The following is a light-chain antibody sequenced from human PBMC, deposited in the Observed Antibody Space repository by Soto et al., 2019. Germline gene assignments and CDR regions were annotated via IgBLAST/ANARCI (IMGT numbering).Light chain of an antibody. CDR1: RSISSD. CDR3: QQSYSPLWT. Sequence: DIQMTQSPSSLSASVGDRVTITCRASRSISSDLNWYQHKPGKAPNLLIYAASSLQSGVPSRFSGSGSGTDFTLTISGLRPEDFATYYCQQSYSPLWTFGQGTKVDIK. V-gene: IGKV1-39*01. CDR2: AAS. J-gene: IGKJ1*01.